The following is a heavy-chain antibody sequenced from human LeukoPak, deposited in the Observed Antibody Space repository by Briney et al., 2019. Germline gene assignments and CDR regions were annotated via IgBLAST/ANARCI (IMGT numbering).Heavy chain of an antibody. V-gene: IGHV1-2*02. D-gene: IGHD5-18*01. CDR3: ARVPGYGYIRERRDY. CDR2: INPNSGGT. J-gene: IGHJ4*02. Sequence: ASVKVSCKASGYTFTGYYMHWVRQAPGQGLEWMGWINPNSGGTNYAQKFQGRVTMTRDTSISTAYMELSRLRSDDTAVYYCARVPGYGYIRERRDYWGQETLVTVSS. CDR1: GYTFTGYY.